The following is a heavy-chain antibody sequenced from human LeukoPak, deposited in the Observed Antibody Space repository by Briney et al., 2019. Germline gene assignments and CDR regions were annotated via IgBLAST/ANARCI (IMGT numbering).Heavy chain of an antibody. Sequence: GASVKVSCKASGYTFTSYGISWVRQAPGQGLEWMGWISAYNSNTKYAQKKLQGRVTMTTDTSTSTAYMELRSLRSDDTAVYYCARDLRRDSSGWNSQAVLDYWGQGTLVTVSS. CDR1: GYTFTSYG. D-gene: IGHD6-19*01. J-gene: IGHJ4*02. CDR2: ISAYNSNT. V-gene: IGHV1-18*01. CDR3: ARDLRRDSSGWNSQAVLDY.